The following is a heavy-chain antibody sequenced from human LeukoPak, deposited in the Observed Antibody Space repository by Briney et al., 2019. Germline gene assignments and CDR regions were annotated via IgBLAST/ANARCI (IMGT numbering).Heavy chain of an antibody. Sequence: SETLSLTCTVSGGSISSYYWSWIRQPPGKGLEWIGYIYYSGSTNYNPSLKSRVTISVDTSKNQFSLKLSSVTAADTAVYYCARYGRNPRSSYYYYYMDVWGKGTTVTVSS. CDR2: IYYSGST. J-gene: IGHJ6*03. D-gene: IGHD2/OR15-2a*01. V-gene: IGHV4-59*01. CDR1: GGSISSYY. CDR3: ARYGRNPRSSYYYYYMDV.